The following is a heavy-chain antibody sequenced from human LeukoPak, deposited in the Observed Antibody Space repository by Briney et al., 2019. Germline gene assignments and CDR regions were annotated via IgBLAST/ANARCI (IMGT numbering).Heavy chain of an antibody. V-gene: IGHV4-34*01. CDR3: TRGRSSYLYIASTTKYFDY. CDR2: INQSGST. D-gene: IGHD5/OR15-5a*01. CDR1: GGSFSDYQ. Sequence: SETLSLTCAVYGGSFSDYQWSWIRQPPGKGLEWIGEINQSGSTNYNPSLKSRVTMSVDTSKTQFSLKLNSVTAADTAVHYCTRGRSSYLYIASTTKYFDYWGQGTLVTVSS. J-gene: IGHJ4*02.